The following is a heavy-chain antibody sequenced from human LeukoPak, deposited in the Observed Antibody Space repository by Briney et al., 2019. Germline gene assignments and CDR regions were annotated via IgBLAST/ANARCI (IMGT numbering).Heavy chain of an antibody. J-gene: IGHJ4*02. CDR3: ALLGSKLLWRIDY. V-gene: IGHV3-66*01. Sequence: GGSLRLSCAASGFTVSSNYMSWVRQAPGKGLEWVSVLYRGGGTAYADSVKGRFTISRDNSENTLYLLMNSLRGEDTAIYYCALLGSKLLWRIDYWGQGTLVTVSS. CDR2: LYRGGGT. CDR1: GFTVSSNY. D-gene: IGHD3-10*01.